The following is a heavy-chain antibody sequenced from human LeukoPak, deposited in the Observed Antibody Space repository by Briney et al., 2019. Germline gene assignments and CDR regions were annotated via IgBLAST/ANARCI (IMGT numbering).Heavy chain of an antibody. CDR3: ARRRYSSGYIDY. CDR2: IYYSGST. J-gene: IGHJ4*02. V-gene: IGHV4-31*03. CDR1: GGSISSGGYY. Sequence: PSETLSLTCTVSGGSISSGGYYWSWIRQHPGKGLEWIGYIYYSGSTYYNPSLKSRVTISVDTSKNQFSLKLSSVTAADTAVYYCARRRYSSGYIDYWGQGTLVTVPS. D-gene: IGHD6-25*01.